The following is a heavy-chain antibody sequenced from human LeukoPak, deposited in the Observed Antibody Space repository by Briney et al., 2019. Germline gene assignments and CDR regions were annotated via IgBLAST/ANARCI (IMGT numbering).Heavy chain of an antibody. CDR1: GYTFTNYG. Sequence: GASVKVSCKASGYTFTNYGISWVRQAPGQGLEWMGWISAYNGNTDYAQKLRGRVTMTTDTSTSTAYMELRSLRSDDTAVYYCARVDCSSTSCYTRWFDPWGQGTLVTVSS. D-gene: IGHD2-2*02. CDR3: ARVDCSSTSCYTRWFDP. V-gene: IGHV1-18*01. CDR2: ISAYNGNT. J-gene: IGHJ5*02.